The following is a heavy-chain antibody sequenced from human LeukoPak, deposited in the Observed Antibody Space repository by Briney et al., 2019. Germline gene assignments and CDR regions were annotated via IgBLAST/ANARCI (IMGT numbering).Heavy chain of an antibody. V-gene: IGHV3-23*01. Sequence: GRSLRLSCAASGFTFTHYAMHWVRQAPGKGLEWVSAISGSGGSTYYADSVKGRFTISRDNSKNTLYLQMNSLRAEDTAVYYCAKAEYYYDSTDAFDIWGQGTMVTVSS. J-gene: IGHJ3*02. CDR1: GFTFTHYA. CDR2: ISGSGGST. CDR3: AKAEYYYDSTDAFDI. D-gene: IGHD3-22*01.